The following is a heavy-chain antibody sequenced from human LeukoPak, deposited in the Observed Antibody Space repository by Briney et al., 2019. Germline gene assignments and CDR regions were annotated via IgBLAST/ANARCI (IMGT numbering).Heavy chain of an antibody. V-gene: IGHV1-2*02. Sequence: ASVKVSCKASGYTFTGYYMHWVRQAPGQGLEWMGWINPNSGGTNYAQKFQGRVTMTRDTSISTAYMELSRLRSDDTAVYYCAREESSSGYYNWFDPWGQGTLVTVPS. J-gene: IGHJ5*02. CDR2: INPNSGGT. CDR3: AREESSSGYYNWFDP. D-gene: IGHD3-22*01. CDR1: GYTFTGYY.